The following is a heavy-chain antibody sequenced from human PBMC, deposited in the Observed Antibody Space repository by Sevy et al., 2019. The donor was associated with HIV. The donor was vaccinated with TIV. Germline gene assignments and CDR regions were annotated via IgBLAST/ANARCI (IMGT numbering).Heavy chain of an antibody. J-gene: IGHJ3*02. CDR3: ASGSSGWYLDAFDI. Sequence: GGSLRLSCAASGFTFSDYYMSWIRQAPGKGLEWVSYISSSGSTIYYADSVKGRFTISRDKAKNSLYLQMNSLGAEDTAVYYCASGSSGWYLDAFDIWGQGTMVTVSS. CDR2: ISSSGSTI. V-gene: IGHV3-11*04. CDR1: GFTFSDYY. D-gene: IGHD6-19*01.